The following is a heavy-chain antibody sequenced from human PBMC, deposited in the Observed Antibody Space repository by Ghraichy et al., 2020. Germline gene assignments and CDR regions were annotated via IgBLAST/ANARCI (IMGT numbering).Heavy chain of an antibody. V-gene: IGHV3-23*01. CDR1: GFTFSTYA. Sequence: GGSLRLSCAASGFTFSTYAVVWVRQAPGMGLEWVSTISGSGDSTYYADSVKGRFTISRDNSRNTLFLQMKSLRAEDTAVYYCAKAERWSYFESWGQGTRVTVSS. D-gene: IGHD6-13*01. CDR3: AKAERWSYFES. CDR2: ISGSGDST. J-gene: IGHJ4*02.